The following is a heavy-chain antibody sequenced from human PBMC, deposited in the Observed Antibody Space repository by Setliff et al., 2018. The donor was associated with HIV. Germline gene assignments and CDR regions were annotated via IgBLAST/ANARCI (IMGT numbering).Heavy chain of an antibody. CDR1: GGSISSGSYY. Sequence: LSLTCTVSGGSISSGSYYWSWIRQPAGKGLEWIGRIYTSGSTNYNPSLKSRVTISVDTSRNQFSLKLSSVTAADTAGYYCARQGAGYSDDYWGQGTLVTVSS. D-gene: IGHD5-18*01. CDR2: IYTSGST. CDR3: ARQGAGYSDDY. V-gene: IGHV4-61*02. J-gene: IGHJ4*02.